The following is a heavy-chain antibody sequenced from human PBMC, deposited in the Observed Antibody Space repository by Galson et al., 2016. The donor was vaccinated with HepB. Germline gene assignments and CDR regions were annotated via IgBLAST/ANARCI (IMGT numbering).Heavy chain of an antibody. D-gene: IGHD4-17*01. V-gene: IGHV2-5*02. CDR1: GFSLNTSGVG. J-gene: IGHJ4*02. CDR3: AHRGPITTVITSFDY. CDR2: IYWDDDK. Sequence: PALVKPTQTLTLTCTCSGFSLNTSGVGVGWIRQPPGKALEWLALIYWDDDKRYSPSLKSRLTITRDTSKNQVVLTMTNMNPVDTATYYCAHRGPITTVITSFDYWGQGTLVTVSS.